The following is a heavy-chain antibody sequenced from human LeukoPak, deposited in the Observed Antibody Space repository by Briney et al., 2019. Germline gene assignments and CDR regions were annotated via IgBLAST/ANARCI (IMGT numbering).Heavy chain of an antibody. CDR1: GFTFRSYW. Sequence: GGSLRLSCAASGFTFRSYWMSWVRQAPGKGLEWVANIKQDGSEKYYVDSVKGRFTISRDNAKNSLYLQMNSLRAEDTAVYYCARDSRKTGFDYWGQGTLVTVSS. V-gene: IGHV3-7*01. J-gene: IGHJ4*02. CDR2: IKQDGSEK. CDR3: ARDSRKTGFDY.